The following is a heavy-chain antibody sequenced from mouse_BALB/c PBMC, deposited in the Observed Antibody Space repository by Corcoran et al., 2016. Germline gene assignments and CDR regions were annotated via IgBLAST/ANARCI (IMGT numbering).Heavy chain of an antibody. CDR3: GGLTTVVERWYFDV. V-gene: IGHV3-6*02. D-gene: IGHD1-1*01. J-gene: IGHJ1*01. CDR1: GYSITSGYY. CDR2: ISYDGSN. Sequence: DVQLQESGPGLVKPSQSLSLTCSVTGYSITSGYYWNWIRQFPGNKLEWMGYISYDGSNNYNPSLKNRISITRDTSKNQFLLKLNSVTTEDTATYYCGGLTTVVERWYFDVWGAGTTVTVSS.